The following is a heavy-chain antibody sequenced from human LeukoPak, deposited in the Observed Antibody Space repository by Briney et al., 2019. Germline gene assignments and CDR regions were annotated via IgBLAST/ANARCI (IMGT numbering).Heavy chain of an antibody. CDR3: ARDLDSCSGGSCYSGWSFDY. CDR2: ISADNGNT. D-gene: IGHD2-15*01. CDR1: GYTFTSYA. J-gene: IGHJ4*02. V-gene: IGHV1-18*01. Sequence: ASVKVSCKASGYTFTSYAISWVRQAPGQGLEWRGWISADNGNTDYAQKLQGRVTMTTDTSTSTAYMELRSLRSDDTAVYYCARDLDSCSGGSCYSGWSFDYWGQGTLVTVSS.